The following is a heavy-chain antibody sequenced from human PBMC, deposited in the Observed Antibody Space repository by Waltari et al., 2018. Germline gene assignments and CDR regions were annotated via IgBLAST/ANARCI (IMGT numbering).Heavy chain of an antibody. CDR1: GYRFNSYA. V-gene: IGHV1-3*01. CDR2: INAANGNT. Sequence: QVQLVQSGAEVKKPGASVKVSCKASGYRFNSYAMHWVRQAPGQRLEGMGWINAANGNTKYSQKFQGRVTITRDTSASTAYMELSSLRSEDTAVYYCARDRSGIAVAGIHGFDIWGQGTMVTVSS. CDR3: ARDRSGIAVAGIHGFDI. D-gene: IGHD6-19*01. J-gene: IGHJ3*02.